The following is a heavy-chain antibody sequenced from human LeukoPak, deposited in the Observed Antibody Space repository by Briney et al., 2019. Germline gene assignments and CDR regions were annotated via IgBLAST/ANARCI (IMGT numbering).Heavy chain of an antibody. D-gene: IGHD6-19*01. V-gene: IGHV3-48*03. J-gene: IGHJ6*02. CDR1: GFTFSSYE. CDR2: IGSSGSTI. Sequence: GGSLRLSCAASGFTFSSYEMNWVRQAPGKGLEWVSYIGSSGSTIYYADSVKGRFTISRDNAKNSLYLQMNSLRAEDTAVYYCARGGYSSGLDVWGQGTTVTVSS. CDR3: ARGGYSSGLDV.